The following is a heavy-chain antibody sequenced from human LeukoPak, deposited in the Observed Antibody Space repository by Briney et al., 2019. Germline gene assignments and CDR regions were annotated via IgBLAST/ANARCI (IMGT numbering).Heavy chain of an antibody. D-gene: IGHD2-8*02. CDR3: AKEARIGNTGGSLDY. Sequence: GASVKVSCKASGYSFSSYYMHWVRQAPGQGLEWMGIINPSGGGTNYAQKFQGRVTMTRDTSTSTVYMELSSLRYEDTAVYYCAKEARIGNTGGSLDYWGQGTLVTVSS. V-gene: IGHV1-46*01. CDR1: GYSFSSYY. J-gene: IGHJ4*02. CDR2: INPSGGGT.